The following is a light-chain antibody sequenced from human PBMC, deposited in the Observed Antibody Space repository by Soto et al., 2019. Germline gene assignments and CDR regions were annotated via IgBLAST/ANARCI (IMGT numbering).Light chain of an antibody. V-gene: IGKV1-39*01. CDR1: QSIVTY. CDR3: QQSYSTPPWT. Sequence: DIRVYQSPVSVSANEEERVTITSXASQSIVTYLNWYLQKPGKAPKLLIYAASNLQSGVPSRFSGSGSGTDFTLTISSLQPEDLATYFCQQSYSTPPWTFGQGTKVDI. J-gene: IGKJ1*01. CDR2: AAS.